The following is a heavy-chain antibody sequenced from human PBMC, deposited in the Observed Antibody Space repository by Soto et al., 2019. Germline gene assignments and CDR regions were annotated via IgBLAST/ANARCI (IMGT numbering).Heavy chain of an antibody. CDR2: IWYDGSNK. J-gene: IGHJ4*02. CDR1: GFTFSSYG. CDR3: ARDLPRGSSSWYYFDY. D-gene: IGHD6-13*01. Sequence: QVQLVESGGGVVQPGRSLRLSCAASGFTFSSYGMHWVRQAPGKGLEWVAVIWYDGSNKYYADSVKGRFTISRDNSKNTLYLQMNSLRAEDTAVYYCARDLPRGSSSWYYFDYWGQGTLVTVSS. V-gene: IGHV3-33*01.